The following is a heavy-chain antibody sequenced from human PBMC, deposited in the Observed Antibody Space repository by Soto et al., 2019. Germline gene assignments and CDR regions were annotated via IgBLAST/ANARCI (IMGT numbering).Heavy chain of an antibody. V-gene: IGHV4-4*02. CDR3: ATVELTAMANFGLYYYYGMDV. CDR2: IYHSGST. D-gene: IGHD5-18*01. J-gene: IGHJ6*02. CDR1: GGSISSSNW. Sequence: NPSETLSLTCAVSGGSISSSNWWSWVRQPPGKGLEWIGEIYHSGSTNYNPSLKSRVTISVDKSKNQFSLKLSSVTAADTAVYYCATVELTAMANFGLYYYYGMDVWGQGTTVTVSS.